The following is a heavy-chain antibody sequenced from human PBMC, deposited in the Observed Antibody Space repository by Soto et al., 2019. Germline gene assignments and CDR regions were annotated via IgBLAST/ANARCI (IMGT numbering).Heavy chain of an antibody. D-gene: IGHD5-18*01. J-gene: IGHJ4*02. CDR2: INPSGGST. V-gene: IGHV1-46*01. CDR1: GYTFTSYY. CDR3: ARGEFIEYSYGPGSGY. Sequence: ASVKVSCKASGYTFTSYYMHWVRQAPGEGLEWMGIINPSGGSTSYAQKFQGRVTMTRDTSTSTVYMELSSLRSEDTAVYYCARGEFIEYSYGPGSGYWGQGTLVTVSS.